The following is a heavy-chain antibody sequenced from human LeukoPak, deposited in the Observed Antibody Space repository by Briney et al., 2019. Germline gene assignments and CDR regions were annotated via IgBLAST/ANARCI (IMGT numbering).Heavy chain of an antibody. CDR1: GGSISSGGYS. D-gene: IGHD2-21*02. CDR3: ARGVVTAIVDYFDY. V-gene: IGHV4-30-2*01. Sequence: SETLSLTCDVSGGSISSGGYSWSWIRQPPGKGLEWIGYIYHSGSTYYNPSLKSRVTISVDRSKNQFSLKLTFVTAADTAVYYCARGVVTAIVDYFDYWGQGTLVTVSS. CDR2: IYHSGST. J-gene: IGHJ4*02.